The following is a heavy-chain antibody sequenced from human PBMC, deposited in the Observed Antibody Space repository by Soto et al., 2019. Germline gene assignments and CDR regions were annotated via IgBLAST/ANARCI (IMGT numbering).Heavy chain of an antibody. D-gene: IGHD3-3*01. Sequence: ASVKVSCKASGYTFTSYDINWVRQATGQGLEWMGWMNPNSGNTGYAQEFQGRVTMTRNTSISTAYMELSGLRSEDTAVYYCARGRLELRFLEWLSTPSWFDPWGQGTLVTVSS. V-gene: IGHV1-8*01. CDR3: ARGRLELRFLEWLSTPSWFDP. J-gene: IGHJ5*02. CDR2: MNPNSGNT. CDR1: GYTFTSYD.